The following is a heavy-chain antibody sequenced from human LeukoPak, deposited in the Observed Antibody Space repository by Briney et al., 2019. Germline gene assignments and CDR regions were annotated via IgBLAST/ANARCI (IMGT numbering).Heavy chain of an antibody. J-gene: IGHJ4*02. CDR1: GFTFSSYS. Sequence: GGSLRLSCAASGFTFSSYSMNWVRQAPGKGLEWVANIKQDGSEKYYVDSVKGRFTISRDNAKNSLYLQMNSLRAEDTAVYYCARDDPIEMSYHYWGQGTLVTVSS. CDR2: IKQDGSEK. V-gene: IGHV3-7*01. D-gene: IGHD5-24*01. CDR3: ARDDPIEMSYHY.